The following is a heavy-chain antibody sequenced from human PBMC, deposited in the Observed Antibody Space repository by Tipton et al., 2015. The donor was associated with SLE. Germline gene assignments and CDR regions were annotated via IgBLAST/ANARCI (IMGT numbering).Heavy chain of an antibody. CDR2: INPSGGST. CDR1: GYTFTSYY. J-gene: IGHJ6*03. Sequence: QLVQSGAEVKKPGASVKDSCKASGYTFTSYYMHWVRQAPGQGLEWMGIINPSGGSTSYAQKFQGRVTMTRDTSTSTVYMELSSLISEDTAVYYCARGPSNYYFMDVWGKGTTVTVSS. V-gene: IGHV1-46*03. CDR3: ARGPSNYYFMDV.